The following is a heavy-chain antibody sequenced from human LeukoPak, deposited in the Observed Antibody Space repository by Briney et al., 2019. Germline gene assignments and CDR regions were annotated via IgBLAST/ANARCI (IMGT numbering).Heavy chain of an antibody. V-gene: IGHV4-31*03. D-gene: IGHD3-3*01. CDR3: ARAYYDFWSGYPTPLNWFDP. CDR2: IYYSGST. CDR1: GGSISSGGYY. Sequence: PSETLSLTCTVSGGSISSGGYYWSWIRQHPGKGLEWIGDIYYSGSTYYNPSLKSRVTISVDTSKNQFSLKLSSVTAADTAVYYCARAYYDFWSGYPTPLNWFDPWGQGTLVTVSS. J-gene: IGHJ5*02.